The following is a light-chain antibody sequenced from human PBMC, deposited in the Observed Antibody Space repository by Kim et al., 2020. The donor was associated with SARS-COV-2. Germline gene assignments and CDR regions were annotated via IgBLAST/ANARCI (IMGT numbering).Light chain of an antibody. CDR2: HDT. V-gene: IGLV3-1*01. CDR3: QAWDTITAGV. Sequence: SYELTQPPSVSVSPGQTATITCSGEKLGFKFVCWYQQKPGQSPVLVIYHDTRRPSGIPARFSGSNSANTATLTLSGTQAMDEADYYCQAWDTITAGVFGGGTQLTVL. J-gene: IGLJ3*02. CDR1: KLGFKF.